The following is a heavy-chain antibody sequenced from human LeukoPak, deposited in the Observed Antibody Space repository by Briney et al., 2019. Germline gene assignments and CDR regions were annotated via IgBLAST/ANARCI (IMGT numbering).Heavy chain of an antibody. D-gene: IGHD6-13*01. CDR3: ARAGGSIAAGGTEGINFHH. J-gene: IGHJ1*01. CDR1: GGSITTTNW. CDR2: VSLEGVR. V-gene: IGHV4-4*02. Sequence: SETLSLTCGVSGGSITTTNWWSWVRQFPGQGLQWIGEVSLEGVRNYNPSLTSRVTMSLDRAKNLLSLNLNSVTAADTAVYYCARAGGSIAAGGTEGINFHHWGQGTLVTVSS.